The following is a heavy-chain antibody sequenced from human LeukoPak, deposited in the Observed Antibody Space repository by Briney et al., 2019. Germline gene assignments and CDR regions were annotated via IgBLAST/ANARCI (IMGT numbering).Heavy chain of an antibody. CDR1: GGSFSGYY. Sequence: SETLSLTCAVYGGSFSGYYWSWIRQPPGKGLEWIGEINHSGSTNYNPSLKSRVTISVDTSKNQFSLKLSSVTAADTAVYYCARNSLPYCGGDCYAFDIWGQGTMVTVSS. D-gene: IGHD2-21*02. J-gene: IGHJ3*02. CDR3: ARNSLPYCGGDCYAFDI. CDR2: INHSGST. V-gene: IGHV4-34*01.